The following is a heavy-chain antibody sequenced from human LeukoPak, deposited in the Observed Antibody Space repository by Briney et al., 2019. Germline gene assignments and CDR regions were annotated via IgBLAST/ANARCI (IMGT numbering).Heavy chain of an antibody. CDR3: ANLNSYYFDY. V-gene: IGHV3-23*01. Sequence: GGSLRLSCTASGFTFGDYAMSWVRQAPGKGLEWVSAISGSGGSTYYADSVKGRFTISRDNSKNTLYLQMNSLRAEDTAVYYCANLNSYYFDYWGQGTLVTVSS. CDR2: ISGSGGST. D-gene: IGHD5-24*01. J-gene: IGHJ4*02. CDR1: GFTFGDYA.